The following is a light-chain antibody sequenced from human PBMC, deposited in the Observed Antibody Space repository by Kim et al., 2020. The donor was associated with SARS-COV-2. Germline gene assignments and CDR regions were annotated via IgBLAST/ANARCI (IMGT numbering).Light chain of an antibody. V-gene: IGKV3-15*01. CDR2: GAS. CDR1: QSVSSN. J-gene: IGKJ1*01. CDR3: QQYNNWLSWT. Sequence: EILMTQSPAILSVSPGERATLSCRASQSVSSNLAWYQQKPGQAPRLLIYGASTRAPGIPARFSGRGSGTEFTLTISSLQSEDFAVYYCQQYNNWLSWTFGQGTKVDIK.